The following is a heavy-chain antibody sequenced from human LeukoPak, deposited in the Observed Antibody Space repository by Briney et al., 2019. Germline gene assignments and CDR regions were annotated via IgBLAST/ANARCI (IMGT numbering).Heavy chain of an antibody. Sequence: PGGSLRLSCAASGFTFSSYAMSWVRQAPGKGLEWVSAISGSGGSTYYADSVKGRFTISRDNSKNTLYLQMNSLRAEDTAVYYCARDVWSGGLFDYWGQGTLVTVSS. CDR3: ARDVWSGGLFDY. CDR1: GFTFSSYA. J-gene: IGHJ4*02. D-gene: IGHD6-19*01. CDR2: ISGSGGST. V-gene: IGHV3-23*01.